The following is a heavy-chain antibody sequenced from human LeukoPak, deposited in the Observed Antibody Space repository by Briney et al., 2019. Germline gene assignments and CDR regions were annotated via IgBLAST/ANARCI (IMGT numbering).Heavy chain of an antibody. V-gene: IGHV1-24*01. Sequence: ASVKVSCKVSGYTLTELSMHWVRQAPGKGLEWMGGFDPEDGETIYAQKFQGRVTMTEDTSTDTAYVELSSLRSEGTAVYYCASMVRGVIIALNYWGQGTLVTVSS. CDR1: GYTLTELS. J-gene: IGHJ4*02. D-gene: IGHD3-10*01. CDR3: ASMVRGVIIALNY. CDR2: FDPEDGET.